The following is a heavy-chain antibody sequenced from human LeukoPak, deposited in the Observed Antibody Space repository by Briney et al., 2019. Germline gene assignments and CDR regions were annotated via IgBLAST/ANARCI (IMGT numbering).Heavy chain of an antibody. CDR2: ISAYNGNT. D-gene: IGHD7-27*01. J-gene: IGHJ3*02. CDR1: GYTFTSYG. Sequence: ASVKVSCEASGYTFTSYGISWVRQAPGQGLEWMGWISAYNGNTNYAQKLQGRVTMTTDTSTSTAYMELRSLRSDDTAVYYCARDNLGPDAFDIWGQGTMVTVSS. V-gene: IGHV1-18*01. CDR3: ARDNLGPDAFDI.